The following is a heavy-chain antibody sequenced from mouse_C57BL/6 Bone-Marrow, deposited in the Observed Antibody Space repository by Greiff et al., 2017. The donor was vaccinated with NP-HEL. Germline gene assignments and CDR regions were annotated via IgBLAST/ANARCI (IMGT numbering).Heavy chain of an antibody. J-gene: IGHJ1*03. CDR3: ARFITTVGRYFDV. CDR2: IYPGSGST. V-gene: IGHV1-55*01. D-gene: IGHD1-1*01. CDR1: GYTFTSYW. Sequence: QVQLQQPGAELVKPGASVKMSCKASGYTFTSYWITWVKQRPGQGLEWIGDIYPGSGSTNYNEKFKSKATLTVDTSSSTAYMQLSSLTSEDSAVYYCARFITTVGRYFDVWGTGTTVTVSA.